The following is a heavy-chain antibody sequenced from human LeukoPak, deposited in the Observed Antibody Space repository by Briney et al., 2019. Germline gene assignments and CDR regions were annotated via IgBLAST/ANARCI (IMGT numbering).Heavy chain of an antibody. V-gene: IGHV1-18*01. CDR3: ARGLANDITKPGCAGY. CDR1: GYTFTSYG. J-gene: IGHJ4*02. Sequence: GASVKVSCKASGYTFTSYGISWVRQAPGQGLEWMGWISAYNGNTNYAQKLQGRVTMTTDTSTSTAYMELRSLRSDDTAVYYCARGLANDITKPGCAGYWGQGTLVTVSS. D-gene: IGHD3-9*01. CDR2: ISAYNGNT.